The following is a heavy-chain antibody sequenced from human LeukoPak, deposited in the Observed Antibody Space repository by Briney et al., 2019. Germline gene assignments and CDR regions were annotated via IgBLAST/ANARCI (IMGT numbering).Heavy chain of an antibody. CDR2: IYYSGSI. V-gene: IGHV4-39*01. Sequence: SETLSLTCTVSGGSISSSSYYWGWIRQPPGKGLEWIGSIYYSGSIYYNPSLKSRVTISVDTSKNQFSLKLSSVTAADTAVYYCASFQGFGIQLRFYDYWGQGTLVTVSS. D-gene: IGHD5-18*01. CDR1: GGSISSSSYY. CDR3: ASFQGFGIQLRFYDY. J-gene: IGHJ4*02.